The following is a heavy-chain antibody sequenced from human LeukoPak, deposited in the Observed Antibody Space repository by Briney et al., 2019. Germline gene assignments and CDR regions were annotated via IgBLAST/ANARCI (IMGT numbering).Heavy chain of an antibody. Sequence: PGGSLRLSCAASGFTFSGFWMNWVRQAPGKGLEWVANIKQDGSERNYVDSVKGRSTISRDNAKNSLFLQMNSLRVEDTAVYYCARGGTRGYSPVDYWGQGILVTVSS. V-gene: IGHV3-7*03. CDR3: ARGGTRGYSPVDY. CDR1: GFTFSGFW. CDR2: IKQDGSER. J-gene: IGHJ4*02. D-gene: IGHD5-18*01.